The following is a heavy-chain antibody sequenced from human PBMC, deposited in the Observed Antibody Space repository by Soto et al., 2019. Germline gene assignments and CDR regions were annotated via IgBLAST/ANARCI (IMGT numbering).Heavy chain of an antibody. D-gene: IGHD1-26*01. CDR2: INPNSGGT. V-gene: IGHV1-2*04. CDR3: ARGVGATEYYYGMDV. J-gene: IGHJ6*02. Sequence: QVQLVQSGAEVKKPGASVKVSCKASGYTFTGYYMHWVRQAPGQGLEWMGWINPNSGGTNYAQKFQCWVTMTRDTSISTAYMELSRLRSDDTAVYYCARGVGATEYYYGMDVWGQGTTVTVSS. CDR1: GYTFTGYY.